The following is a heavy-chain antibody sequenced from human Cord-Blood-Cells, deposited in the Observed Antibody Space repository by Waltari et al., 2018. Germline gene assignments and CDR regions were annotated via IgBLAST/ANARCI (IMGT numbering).Heavy chain of an antibody. CDR2: MNPNSGNT. CDR1: GYTFTSYD. V-gene: IGHV1-8*01. J-gene: IGHJ3*02. Sequence: VQLVQSGAEVKKPGASVKVSCKASGYTFTSYDINWVRQATGQGLEWMGWMNPNSGNTGYAQKFQGRVTMTRNTSISTAYMDLSSLRSEDTAVYYCAGGGLLVRHDAFDIWGQGTMVTVSS. CDR3: AGGGLLVRHDAFDI. D-gene: IGHD2-15*01.